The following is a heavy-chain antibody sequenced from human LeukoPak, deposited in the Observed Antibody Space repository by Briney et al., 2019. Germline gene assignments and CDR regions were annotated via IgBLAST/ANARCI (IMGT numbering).Heavy chain of an antibody. CDR2: ISGSGDSA. D-gene: IGHD2/OR15-2a*01. J-gene: IGHJ4*02. Sequence: GGSLRFSCAASGFTFSTYAMSWVRQAPGKGPEWVSVISGSGDSAHYADSLKGRFTISRDNSKNTLDLQMNSLRAEDTAVYYCAISMQGISAFYVTYFDYWGQGTLVTVSS. V-gene: IGHV3-23*01. CDR3: AISMQGISAFYVTYFDY. CDR1: GFTFSTYA.